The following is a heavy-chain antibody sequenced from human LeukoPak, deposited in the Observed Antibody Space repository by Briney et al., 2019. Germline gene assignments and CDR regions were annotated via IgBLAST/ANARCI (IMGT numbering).Heavy chain of an antibody. CDR3: ARASYYDILGVDY. Sequence: GRSLRLSCAASGFTLSSYAMHWVRQAPGKGLEWVAVISYDGSNKYYADSVKGRFTISRDNSKNTLYLQMNSLRAEDTAVYYCARASYYDILGVDYWGQGTLVTVSS. CDR1: GFTLSSYA. J-gene: IGHJ4*02. V-gene: IGHV3-30*01. D-gene: IGHD3-9*01. CDR2: ISYDGSNK.